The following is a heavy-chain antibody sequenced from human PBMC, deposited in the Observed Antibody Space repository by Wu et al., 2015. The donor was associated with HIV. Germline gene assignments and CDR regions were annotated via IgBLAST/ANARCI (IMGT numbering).Heavy chain of an antibody. V-gene: IGHV1-8*01. Sequence: QVQLVQSGAEVKKPGASVKVSCKASGYTFTSYDINWVRQATGQGLEWMGWMNPNSGNTGYAQKFQGRVTMTRNTSISTAYMELSSLRSEDTAVYYCARESXAVAGIYYYGMDVWGQGTTVTVSS. J-gene: IGHJ6*02. CDR1: GYTFTSYD. CDR2: MNPNSGNT. CDR3: ARESXAVAGIYYYGMDV. D-gene: IGHD6-19*01.